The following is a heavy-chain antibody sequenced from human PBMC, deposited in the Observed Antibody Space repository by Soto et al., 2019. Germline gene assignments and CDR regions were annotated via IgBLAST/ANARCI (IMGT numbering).Heavy chain of an antibody. CDR2: ISYSGNT. Sequence: QVQLQESGPGLVKPSETLSLTCTVSGGSIISGYWSWIRQPPGKGLEWIGYISYSGNTNYNPSLKSRVTMSVDTPKNQFSLRLSSVTTADAAVYYCAGLRGYAGSPIDYLGQGTLVTVSS. CDR1: GGSIISGY. CDR3: AGLRGYAGSPIDY. D-gene: IGHD2-15*01. J-gene: IGHJ4*02. V-gene: IGHV4-59*01.